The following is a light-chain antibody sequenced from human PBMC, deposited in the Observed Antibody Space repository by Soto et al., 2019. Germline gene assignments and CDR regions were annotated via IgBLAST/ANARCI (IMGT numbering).Light chain of an antibody. CDR1: HSISSDH. V-gene: IGKV3-20*01. CDR3: QQYGSSPTWT. CDR2: GAS. J-gene: IGKJ1*01. Sequence: EIVLTQSPGILSLSPGERATPACRTSHSISSDHLAWYQQRPGQSPRLLIYGASSRATGIPDRFSGSGYGTDFTLTISRLEPEDFAVYYCQQYGSSPTWTFGQGTKVDIK.